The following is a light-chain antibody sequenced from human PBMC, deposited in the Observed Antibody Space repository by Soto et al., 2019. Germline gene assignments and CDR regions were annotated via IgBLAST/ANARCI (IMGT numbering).Light chain of an antibody. CDR2: DAS. CDR3: QQYNNWPYT. V-gene: IGKV3-15*01. Sequence: EIVMTQSPATLSVSPGERATLSCRPSQSVSSNLAWYQQKPGQAPRLLIYDASTRATGIPATFSGSGSGQDFTLTISRLQSEDFAVYYCQQYNNWPYTFGQETKLEIK. CDR1: QSVSSN. J-gene: IGKJ2*01.